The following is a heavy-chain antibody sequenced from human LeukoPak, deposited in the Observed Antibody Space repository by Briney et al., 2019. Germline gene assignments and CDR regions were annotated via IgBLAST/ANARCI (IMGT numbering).Heavy chain of an antibody. J-gene: IGHJ4*02. D-gene: IGHD2-21*01. Sequence: GGSLRLSCAASGFTFSRFAMHWVRQAPRKGLEWVAVMSYDGTKENYADSVKGRFTISRDNSKSTLYLQMSSLTTEDTAVYYCSRDGDVVGESFDYWGQGTLVTVSS. CDR2: MSYDGTKE. CDR1: GFTFSRFA. V-gene: IGHV3-30*15. CDR3: SRDGDVVGESFDY.